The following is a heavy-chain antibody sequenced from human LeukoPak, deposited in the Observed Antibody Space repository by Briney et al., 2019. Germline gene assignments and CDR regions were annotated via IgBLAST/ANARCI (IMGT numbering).Heavy chain of an antibody. D-gene: IGHD3-9*01. Sequence: ASVKVSCKASGYTFTSYYMHWVRQAPGQGLEWMGIINPGGGSTNYAQKFQGRVTITADESTSTAYMELSSLRSEDTAVYYCAGNYDILTGYYSGVYYYYMDVWGKGTTVTISS. V-gene: IGHV1-46*01. CDR1: GYTFTSYY. CDR2: INPGGGST. CDR3: AGNYDILTGYYSGVYYYYMDV. J-gene: IGHJ6*03.